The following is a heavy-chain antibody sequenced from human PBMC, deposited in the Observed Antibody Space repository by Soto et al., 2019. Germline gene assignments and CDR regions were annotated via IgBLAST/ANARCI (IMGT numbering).Heavy chain of an antibody. D-gene: IGHD2-2*01. J-gene: IGHJ5*02. Sequence: GGSLRLSCEASGFSFRNYWMNWVRQAPGKGLEWVVNINQDGSEKHYVDSVKGRFTISRDNSKNTLYLQMSSLRAEDTAVYYCARNVLRGYCSSSSCPFDPWGQGTLVTVSS. V-gene: IGHV3-7*03. CDR3: ARNVLRGYCSSSSCPFDP. CDR2: INQDGSEK. CDR1: GFSFRNYW.